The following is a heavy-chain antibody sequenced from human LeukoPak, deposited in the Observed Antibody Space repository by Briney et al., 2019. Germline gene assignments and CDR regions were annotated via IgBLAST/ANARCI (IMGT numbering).Heavy chain of an antibody. Sequence: ASVKVSCKASGYTLTSYGISWVRQAPGQGLEWMGWISAYNGNTNYAQKLQGRVTMTTDTSTSTAYMELRSLRSDDTAVYYCARREAAAPSMDVWGKGTTVTVSS. CDR1: GYTLTSYG. CDR3: ARREAAAPSMDV. J-gene: IGHJ6*04. CDR2: ISAYNGNT. D-gene: IGHD6-13*01. V-gene: IGHV1-18*01.